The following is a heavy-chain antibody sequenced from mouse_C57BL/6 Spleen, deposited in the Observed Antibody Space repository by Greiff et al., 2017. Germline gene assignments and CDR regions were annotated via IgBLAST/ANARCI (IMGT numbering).Heavy chain of an antibody. D-gene: IGHD1-1*02. CDR2: LYPGDGDT. CDR3: ARAGGLDY. Sequence: VQLVESGPELVKPGASVKISCKASGYAFRSSWLHWVMQRPGQGLAWIGQLYPGDGDTNYTGKFKGKATLTADRSSSTAYMQLSSLTSEDSAVYSWARAGGLDYWGQGTTLTVSA. CDR1: GYAFRSSW. V-gene: IGHV1-82*01. J-gene: IGHJ2*01.